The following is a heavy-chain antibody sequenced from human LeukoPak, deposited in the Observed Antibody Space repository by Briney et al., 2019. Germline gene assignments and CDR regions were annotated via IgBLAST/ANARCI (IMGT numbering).Heavy chain of an antibody. CDR1: GFTFSSYW. CDR3: ARIRAAAGNDAFDI. V-gene: IGHV3-7*01. D-gene: IGHD6-13*01. Sequence: GALRLSCGASGFTFSSYWMSLFRQAPGEGVEGGANIKQDGSEKYYVDSVKGRFTISRDNAKNSLYLQMNSLRAEDTAVYYCARIRAAAGNDAFDIWGQGTMVTVSS. CDR2: IKQDGSEK. J-gene: IGHJ3*02.